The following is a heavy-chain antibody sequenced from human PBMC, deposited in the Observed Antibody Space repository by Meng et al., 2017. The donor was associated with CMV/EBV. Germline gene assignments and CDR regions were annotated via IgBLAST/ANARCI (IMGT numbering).Heavy chain of an antibody. V-gene: IGHV3-48*04. D-gene: IGHD3-3*01. CDR2: ISSSSSTI. Sequence: GGSLRLSCAASGFTFSSYSMNWVRQAPGKGLEWVSYISSSSSTIYYADSVKGRFTISRDNAKNSLYLQMNSLRAEDTAVYYCARDFWSGSKDVWGQGTTVTVSS. J-gene: IGHJ6*02. CDR3: ARDFWSGSKDV. CDR1: GFTFSSYS.